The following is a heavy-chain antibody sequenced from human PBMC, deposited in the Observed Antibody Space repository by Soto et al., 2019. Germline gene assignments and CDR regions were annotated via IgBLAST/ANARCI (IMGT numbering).Heavy chain of an antibody. CDR1: GGSISSYY. D-gene: IGHD2-2*01. Sequence: SETLSLTCTVSGGSISSYYWSWIRQPPGKGLEWIGYIYYIGSTNYNPSLKSRVTISVDTSKNQFSLKLSSVTAADTAVYYCARGLRRQLLNWFDPWGQGTLVTV. CDR3: ARGLRRQLLNWFDP. J-gene: IGHJ5*02. V-gene: IGHV4-59*01. CDR2: IYYIGST.